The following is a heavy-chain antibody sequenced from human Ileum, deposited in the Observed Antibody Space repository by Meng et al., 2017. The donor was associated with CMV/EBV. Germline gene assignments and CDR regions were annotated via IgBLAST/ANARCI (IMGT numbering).Heavy chain of an antibody. J-gene: IGHJ4*02. V-gene: IGHV4-39*07. D-gene: IGHD1-26*01. CDR3: ARDLTNKWFYY. CDR2: MYFSGIA. Sequence: HRQESGPGLRKPAEPRPLTCTASGAPISVGSHSWAWVRQPPGKRLEWIGSMYFSGIADYNPSLKSRVTISLHATQKQFSLRLTSVTAADSAVYFCARDLTNKWFYYWGQGTLVTVSS. CDR1: GAPISVGSHS.